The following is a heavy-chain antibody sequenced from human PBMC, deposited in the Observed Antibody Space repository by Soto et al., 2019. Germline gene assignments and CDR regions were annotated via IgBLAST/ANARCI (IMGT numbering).Heavy chain of an antibody. CDR1: GLAYRTYS. J-gene: IGHJ6*02. CDR2: TSSSSSYI. D-gene: IGHD6-19*01. CDR3: ARDWGSSGWYGQDYYYYGMDV. Sequence: GGSLRHSCAASGLAYRTYSINGVRQAPVTGREWVSSTSSSSSYIYYADSVKGRFTVSRDNAKNSLYLQMNNLRAEDTAVYYCARDWGSSGWYGQDYYYYGMDVWGQGTTVTVSS. V-gene: IGHV3-21*01.